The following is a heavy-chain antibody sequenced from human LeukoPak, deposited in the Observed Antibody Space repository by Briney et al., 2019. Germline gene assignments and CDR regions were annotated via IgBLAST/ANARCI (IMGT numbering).Heavy chain of an antibody. J-gene: IGHJ4*02. CDR3: AKDRIPLLMGTGFDY. CDR1: GFTFSSYG. Sequence: GGSLRLSCAASGFTFSSYGMHWVRQAPGKGLEWVAVISYDGSNKYYADSVKGRFTISRDNSKNTLYLQMNSLRAEDTAVYYCAKDRIPLLMGTGFDYWGQGTLVTVSP. CDR2: ISYDGSNK. D-gene: IGHD3-10*01. V-gene: IGHV3-30*18.